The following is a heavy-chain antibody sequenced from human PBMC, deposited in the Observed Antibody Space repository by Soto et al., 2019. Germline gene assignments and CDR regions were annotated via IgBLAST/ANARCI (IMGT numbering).Heavy chain of an antibody. Sequence: QVQLIQSEAEVKKPGSSVRVSCTASGGIFGSHGLSWVRQAPGQRLEWVGGFIPIFRTLTYTEKFQARVRLPADESTNTVYLDLSSLTSEDTAVYYCVRDRRIYYSDPHDEFVASDYEVWGQGTMVSVSS. V-gene: IGHV1-69*01. CDR2: FIPIFRTL. CDR3: VRDRRIYYSDPHDEFVASDYEV. D-gene: IGHD3-22*01. J-gene: IGHJ3*01. CDR1: GGIFGSHG.